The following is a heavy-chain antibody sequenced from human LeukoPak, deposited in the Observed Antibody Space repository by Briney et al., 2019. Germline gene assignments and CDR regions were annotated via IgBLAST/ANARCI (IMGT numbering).Heavy chain of an antibody. CDR1: GGTFSSYA. J-gene: IGHJ4*02. Sequence: SVKVSCKASGGTFSSYAISWVRQAPGQGLEWMGGIIPIFGTANYAQEFQGRVTITRDTSASTAYMELSSLRSEDMAVYYCARGNYYDSSGYIIDYWGQGTLVTVSS. CDR2: IIPIFGTA. V-gene: IGHV1-69*05. D-gene: IGHD3-22*01. CDR3: ARGNYYDSSGYIIDY.